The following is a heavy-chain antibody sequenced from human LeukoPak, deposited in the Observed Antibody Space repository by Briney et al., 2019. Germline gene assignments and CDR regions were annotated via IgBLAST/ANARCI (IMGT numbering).Heavy chain of an antibody. CDR2: IYHRGST. Sequence: SETLSLTCTVSGYSISSGYYWSWIGQPPGKGLEWMGRIYHRGSTYYNRSLKSGVTMSVDTSKNQFSLKLCSVTAADTAAYYCARDFPWYYDFWSGYQNWFDPWGQGTLVTVSS. D-gene: IGHD3-3*01. J-gene: IGHJ5*02. V-gene: IGHV4-38-2*02. CDR3: ARDFPWYYDFWSGYQNWFDP. CDR1: GYSISSGYY.